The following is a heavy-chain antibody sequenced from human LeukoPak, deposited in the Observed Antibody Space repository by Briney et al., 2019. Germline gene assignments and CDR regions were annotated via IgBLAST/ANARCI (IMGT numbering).Heavy chain of an antibody. Sequence: GGSLRLSCAASGFTFSDYYMSWIRQAPGKGLEWVSYISSSGSTIYYADSVKGRFTISRDNAKNSLYLQMNSLRAEDTAVYYCARGNYYDSSGYYGFDYWGQGTLVTVSS. J-gene: IGHJ4*02. V-gene: IGHV3-11*01. CDR2: ISSSGSTI. CDR1: GFTFSDYY. CDR3: ARGNYYDSSGYYGFDY. D-gene: IGHD3-22*01.